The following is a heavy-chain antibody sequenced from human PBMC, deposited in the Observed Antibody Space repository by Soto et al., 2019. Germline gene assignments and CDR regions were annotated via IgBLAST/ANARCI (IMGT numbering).Heavy chain of an antibody. CDR2: ISGSGGST. CDR1: GFTFSSYA. D-gene: IGHD2-2*01. J-gene: IGHJ6*02. Sequence: HPGGSLRLSCAASGFTFSSYAMSWVRQAPGKGLEWVSAISGSGGSTYYADSVKGRFTISRDNSKNTLYLQMNSLRAEDTAVYYCAKDDTAVPPNCYYGMDVWGQGTTVTVSS. V-gene: IGHV3-23*01. CDR3: AKDDTAVPPNCYYGMDV.